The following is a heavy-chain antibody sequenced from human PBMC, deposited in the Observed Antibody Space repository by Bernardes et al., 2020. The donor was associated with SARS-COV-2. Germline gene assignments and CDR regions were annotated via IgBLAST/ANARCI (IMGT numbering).Heavy chain of an antibody. V-gene: IGHV1-2*04. Sequence: ASVKVSCKASGYTFTGYYMHWVRQAPGQGLEWMGWINPNSGGTNYAQKFQGWVTMTRDTSISTAYMELSRLRSDDTAVYYCARATMVVGATMFYYYYGMDVWGQGTTVTVSS. CDR2: INPNSGGT. CDR1: GYTFTGYY. J-gene: IGHJ6*02. D-gene: IGHD1-26*01. CDR3: ARATMVVGATMFYYYYGMDV.